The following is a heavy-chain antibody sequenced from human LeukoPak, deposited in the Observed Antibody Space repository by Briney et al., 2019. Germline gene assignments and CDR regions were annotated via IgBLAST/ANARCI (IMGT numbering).Heavy chain of an antibody. CDR3: ARDYLVGAPLDS. D-gene: IGHD1-26*01. Sequence: SDTLSLTCTVSGVSITNYYWAWIRQPAGKGLEWIGRLYISGSTNYNPSLKSRVSISIDKTKNQFSLKLRSVTAADTAIYYCARDYLVGAPLDSWGQGTLVTVSS. J-gene: IGHJ4*02. CDR1: GVSITNYY. V-gene: IGHV4-4*07. CDR2: LYISGST.